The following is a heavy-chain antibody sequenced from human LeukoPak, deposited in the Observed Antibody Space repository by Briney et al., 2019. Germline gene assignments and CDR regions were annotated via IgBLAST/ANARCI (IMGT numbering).Heavy chain of an antibody. CDR2: ISWNSGSI. CDR3: AKGVWFGELLPFDY. V-gene: IGHV3-9*01. CDR1: GFTFDDYG. Sequence: GGSLRLSCAASGFTFDDYGMSWVRQAPGKGLEWVSGISWNSGSIGYADSVKGRFTISRDDAKNSLYLQMNSLRAEDTALYYCAKGVWFGELLPFDYWGQGTLVTVSS. D-gene: IGHD3-10*01. J-gene: IGHJ4*02.